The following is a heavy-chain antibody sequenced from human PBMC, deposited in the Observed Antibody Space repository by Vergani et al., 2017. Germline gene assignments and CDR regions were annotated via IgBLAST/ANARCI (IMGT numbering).Heavy chain of an antibody. V-gene: IGHV1-69*01. CDR2: IIPIFGTA. CDR1: GGTFSSYA. J-gene: IGHJ4*02. D-gene: IGHD3-10*01. Sequence: QVQLVQSGAEVKKPGSSVKVSCKASGGTFSSYAISWVRQAPGQGLEWMGGIIPIFGTANYAQKFQGIVTITADESTSTAYMELSSLRSEDTAVYYCARDSVDGSGSYYPQGFDYWGQGTLVTVSS. CDR3: ARDSVDGSGSYYPQGFDY.